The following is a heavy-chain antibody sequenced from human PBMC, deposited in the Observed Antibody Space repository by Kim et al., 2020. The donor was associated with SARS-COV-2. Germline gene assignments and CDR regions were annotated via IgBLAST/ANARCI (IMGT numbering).Heavy chain of an antibody. D-gene: IGHD3-22*01. CDR2: INSDGSST. V-gene: IGHV3-74*01. Sequence: GGFLRLSCAASGFTFSSYWMHWVRQAPGKGLVWVSRINSDGSSTSYADSVKGRFTISRDNAKNTLYLQMDSLRAEDTAVYYCARDYDSSGYYYFDYWGQGTLVTVSS. CDR3: ARDYDSSGYYYFDY. J-gene: IGHJ4*02. CDR1: GFTFSSYW.